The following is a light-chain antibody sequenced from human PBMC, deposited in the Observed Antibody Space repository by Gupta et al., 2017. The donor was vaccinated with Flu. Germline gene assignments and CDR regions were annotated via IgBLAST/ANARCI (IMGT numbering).Light chain of an antibody. Sequence: DIQMTQSPSSLSASVGDRVTITCQASQDISNYLNWYQQKPGRAPKLQIYDTSNLETGVPSRFSGSGSGTDFTFTISSLQPEDVATYYCQQYDNPIFTFGPGTKVDIK. CDR2: DTS. J-gene: IGKJ3*01. CDR3: QQYDNPIFT. V-gene: IGKV1-33*01. CDR1: QDISNY.